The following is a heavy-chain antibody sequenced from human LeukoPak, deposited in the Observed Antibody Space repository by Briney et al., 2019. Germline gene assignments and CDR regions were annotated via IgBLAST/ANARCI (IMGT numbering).Heavy chain of an antibody. CDR1: GFTFSDHY. D-gene: IGHD6-19*01. CDR2: STNKLNSYTT. Sequence: GGSLRLSCAASGFTFSDHYMDWVRQAPGKGLEWVGRSTNKLNSYTTEYAASVKGRFTISRDDSKISLYLQMNSLKTEDTAVYYCARVSRRGWAYFDYWGQGTLVTVSS. CDR3: ARVSRRGWAYFDY. V-gene: IGHV3-72*01. J-gene: IGHJ4*02.